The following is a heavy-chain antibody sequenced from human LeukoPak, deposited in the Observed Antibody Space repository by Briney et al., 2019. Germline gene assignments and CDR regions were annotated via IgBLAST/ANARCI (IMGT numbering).Heavy chain of an antibody. Sequence: SETLSLTCTVSGGSISSGDYYWDWIRHHPGKGLEWIGYIYYSGSTYYNPSLKSRVTISVDTSKNQFSLKLSSVTAADTAVYYCARGKSSGNQFDYWGQGTLVTVSS. D-gene: IGHD3-22*01. CDR3: ARGKSSGNQFDY. CDR2: IYYSGST. V-gene: IGHV4-31*03. J-gene: IGHJ4*02. CDR1: GGSISSGDYY.